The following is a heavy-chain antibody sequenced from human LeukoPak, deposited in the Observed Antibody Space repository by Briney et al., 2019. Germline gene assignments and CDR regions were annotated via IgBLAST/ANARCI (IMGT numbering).Heavy chain of an antibody. Sequence: GGSLRLSCAASGFTFRSYAMHWVRQAPGKGLEWVAVISYDGSNKYYADSVKGRFTISRDNSKNTLYLQMNSLRAEDTAVYYCARDLYSSGWFDYWGQGTLVTVSS. CDR1: GFTFRSYA. CDR3: ARDLYSSGWFDY. J-gene: IGHJ4*02. CDR2: ISYDGSNK. D-gene: IGHD6-19*01. V-gene: IGHV3-30-3*01.